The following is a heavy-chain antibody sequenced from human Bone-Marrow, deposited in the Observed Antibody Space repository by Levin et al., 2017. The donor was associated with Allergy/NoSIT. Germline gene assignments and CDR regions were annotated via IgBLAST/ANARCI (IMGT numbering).Heavy chain of an antibody. D-gene: IGHD5-18*01. CDR1: GFSFGIRA. CDR2: IRGGSDKI. V-gene: IGHV3-23*01. J-gene: IGHJ4*02. Sequence: GGSLRLSCSASGFSFGIRAMSWVRQAPGKGLEWVSWIRGGSDKIHYADSVKGRFTISRDKYKNTMYLQMNSLRAEDTATDYCARERRLEVDTGARDLWGQGTLVTVSA. CDR3: ARERRLEVDTGARDL.